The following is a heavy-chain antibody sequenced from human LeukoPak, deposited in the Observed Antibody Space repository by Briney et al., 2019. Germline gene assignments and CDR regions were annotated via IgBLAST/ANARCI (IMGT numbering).Heavy chain of an antibody. V-gene: IGHV1-3*01. CDR3: ARDFRLGELSLYEYYFDY. J-gene: IGHJ4*02. D-gene: IGHD3-16*02. CDR1: GYTFTSYA. Sequence: GASVKVSCKASGYTFTSYAMHWVRQAPGQRLEWMGWINAGNGNTKYSQKFQGRVTITRDTSASTAYMELRSLRSDDTAVYYCARDFRLGELSLYEYYFDYWGQGTLVTVSS. CDR2: INAGNGNT.